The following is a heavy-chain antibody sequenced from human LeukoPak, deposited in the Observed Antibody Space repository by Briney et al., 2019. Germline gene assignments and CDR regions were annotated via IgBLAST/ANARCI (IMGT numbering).Heavy chain of an antibody. V-gene: IGHV4-61*05. D-gene: IGHD6-19*01. CDR1: GGSISSSSYY. CDR3: ARGTYSSGYPSAFDI. Sequence: SETLSLTCTVSGGSISSSSYYWGWIRQPPGKGLEWIGYIYYSGSTNYNPSLKSRVTISVDKSKNQFSLKLSSVTAADTAVYYCARGTYSSGYPSAFDIWGQGTMVTVSS. CDR2: IYYSGST. J-gene: IGHJ3*02.